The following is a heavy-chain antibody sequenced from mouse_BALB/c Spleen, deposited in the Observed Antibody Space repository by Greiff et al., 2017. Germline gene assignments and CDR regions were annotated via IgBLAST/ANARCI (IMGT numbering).Heavy chain of an antibody. D-gene: IGHD1-1*01. CDR2: INPSSGYT. CDR1: GYTFTSYT. CDR3: ARWGYYGSSYCAMDY. J-gene: IGHJ4*01. V-gene: IGHV1-4*02. Sequence: VQLQQSAAELARPGASVKMSCKASGYTFTSYTMHWVKQRPGQGLEWIGYINPSSGYTEYNQKFKDKTTLTADKSSSTAYMQLSSLTSEDSAVYYCARWGYYGSSYCAMDYWGQGTSVTVSS.